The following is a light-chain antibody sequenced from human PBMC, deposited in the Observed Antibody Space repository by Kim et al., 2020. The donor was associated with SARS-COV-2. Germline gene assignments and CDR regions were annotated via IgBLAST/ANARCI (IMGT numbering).Light chain of an antibody. CDR1: QSLVYSDGNTY. CDR2: KVS. CDR3: MQGIHPIT. V-gene: IGKV2-30*01. Sequence: DVVMTQSPLSLPVTLGQPASISCRSSQSLVYSDGNTYLNWFQQRPGQSQRRLIYKVSNRDSGVPDRFSGSGSGTDFTLKISRVEAEDVGVYYCMQGIHPITFGQGTRLEIK. J-gene: IGKJ5*01.